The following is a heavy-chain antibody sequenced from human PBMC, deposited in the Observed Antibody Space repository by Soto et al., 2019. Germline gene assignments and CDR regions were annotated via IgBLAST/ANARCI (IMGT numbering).Heavy chain of an antibody. J-gene: IGHJ4*02. CDR3: ARLRASSWYLGGYLDY. V-gene: IGHV3-11*06. CDR1: GFTFSDYY. D-gene: IGHD6-13*01. Sequence: QVQLVESGGGLVKPGGSLRLSCVASGFTFSDYYIGWVRQAPGKGLEYISYIVTSSAYTNYADSVKGRFSISRDNAKNSLHLVMNSLRAEDSGVYYCARLRASSWYLGGYLDYWGLGTQVTVSS. CDR2: IVTSSAYT.